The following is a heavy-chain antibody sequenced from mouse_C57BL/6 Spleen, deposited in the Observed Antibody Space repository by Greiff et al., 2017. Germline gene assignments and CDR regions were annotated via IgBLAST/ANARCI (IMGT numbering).Heavy chain of an antibody. J-gene: IGHJ1*03. Sequence: VQLQQSGPELVKPGASVKISCKASGYSFTGYYMNWVKQSPEKSLEWIGEINPSTGGTTYNQKFKAKATLTVDKSSSTAYMQLKSLTSEDSAVYYCARGGYYGYFDVWSTGTTVTVSS. CDR3: ARGGYYGYFDV. CDR2: INPSTGGT. CDR1: GYSFTGYY. V-gene: IGHV1-42*01. D-gene: IGHD2-2*01.